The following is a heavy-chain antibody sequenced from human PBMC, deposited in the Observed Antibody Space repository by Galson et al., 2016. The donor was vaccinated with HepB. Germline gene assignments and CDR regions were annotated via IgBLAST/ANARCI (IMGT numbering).Heavy chain of an antibody. V-gene: IGHV3-64*02. J-gene: IGHJ6*02. CDR3: ASPVYGDYISYYYYGMDV. Sequence: SLRLSCAASGFTFSSHWMSWVRQAPGKGLEYVSGISSDRGSTFYADSVKDRFTVSRDNSKNTLYLQMGSLRADDMAVYYCASPVYGDYISYYYYGMDVWGQGTTVTVSS. CDR2: ISSDRGST. CDR1: GFTFSSHW. D-gene: IGHD4-17*01.